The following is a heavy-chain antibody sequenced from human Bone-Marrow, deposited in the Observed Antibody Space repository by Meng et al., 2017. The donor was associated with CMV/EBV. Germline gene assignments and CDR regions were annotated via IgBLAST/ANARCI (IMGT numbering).Heavy chain of an antibody. J-gene: IGHJ4*02. V-gene: IGHV3-30-3*01. CDR2: ISYDGSNK. D-gene: IGHD1-26*01. CDR1: GFTFSSYA. Sequence: SLRLSCAASGFTFSSYAMHWVRQAPGKGLEWVAVISYDGSNKYYADSVKGRFTISRDNSKNTLYLQMNSLRAADTAVYYCARLGANDYWGQGTLVTVSS. CDR3: ARLGANDY.